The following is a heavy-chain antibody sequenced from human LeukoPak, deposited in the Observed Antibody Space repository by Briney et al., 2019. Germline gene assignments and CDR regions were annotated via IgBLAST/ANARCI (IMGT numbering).Heavy chain of an antibody. J-gene: IGHJ6*02. CDR3: ARLIVPAAIQGIYFYYYGMDV. CDR1: GGSFSGYY. D-gene: IGHD2-2*02. CDR2: INHSGST. Sequence: SETLSLTCAVYGGSFSGYYWSWIRQPPGKGLEWIREINHSGSTNYNPSLKSRVTISVDTSKNQFSLKLSSVTAADTAVYYCARLIVPAAIQGIYFYYYGMDVWGQGTTVTVSS. V-gene: IGHV4-34*01.